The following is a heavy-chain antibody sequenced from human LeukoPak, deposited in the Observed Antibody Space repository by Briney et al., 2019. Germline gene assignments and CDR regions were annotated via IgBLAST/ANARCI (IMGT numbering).Heavy chain of an antibody. CDR3: ARSGDTATYYFDY. J-gene: IGHJ4*02. CDR1: GYSISSGYY. Sequence: SETLSLTCAVSGYSISSGYYWGWIRQPPGKGLEWIGSIYHSGSTYYNPSLKSRVTISVDTSKNQFSLKLSFVTAADTAVYYCARSGDTATYYFDYWGQGTLVTVSS. D-gene: IGHD5-18*01. CDR2: IYHSGST. V-gene: IGHV4-38-2*01.